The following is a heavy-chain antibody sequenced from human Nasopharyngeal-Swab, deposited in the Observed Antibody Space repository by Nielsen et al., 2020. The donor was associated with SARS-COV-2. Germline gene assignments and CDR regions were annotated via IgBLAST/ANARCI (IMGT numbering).Heavy chain of an antibody. CDR1: GGAISTSRYY. D-gene: IGHD2/OR15-2a*01. Sequence: SETLSLTCTVSGGAISTSRYYWGWIRQPPGKGLEWIGSLSYSGESYNNPSLESRVTISLDTSRNHFSLRVRSVTAADTAVYYCARGDIDNDGWRRDYFSDFYMDVWGKGTTVTVPS. J-gene: IGHJ6*03. CDR2: LSYSGES. CDR3: ARGDIDNDGWRRDYFSDFYMDV. V-gene: IGHV4-39*07.